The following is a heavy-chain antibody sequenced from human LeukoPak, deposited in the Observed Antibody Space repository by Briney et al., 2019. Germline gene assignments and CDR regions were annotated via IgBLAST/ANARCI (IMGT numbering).Heavy chain of an antibody. CDR1: GFTLSSFG. J-gene: IGHJ4*02. V-gene: IGHV3-30*03. CDR2: ISYDGSNK. D-gene: IGHD3-3*01. CDR3: ARGGDFWSGYSIDY. Sequence: GGSLRLSCAASGFTLSSFGMHWVRQAPGKGLEWVAVISYDGSNKYYADSVKGRFTISRDNSKNTLYLQMNSLRAEDTAVYYCARGGDFWSGYSIDYWGQGTLVTVSS.